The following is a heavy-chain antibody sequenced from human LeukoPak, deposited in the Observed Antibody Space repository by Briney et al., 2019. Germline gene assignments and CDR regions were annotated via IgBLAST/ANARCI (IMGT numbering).Heavy chain of an antibody. CDR3: AREEARSIAAAGTTYAFDI. V-gene: IGHV3-33*01. Sequence: QPGRSLRLSCAASGFTFSSYGMHWVRQAPGKGLEWVEVIWYDGSNKYYADSVKGRFTISRDNSKNTLYLQMNSLRAEDTAVYYCAREEARSIAAAGTTYAFDIWGQGTMVTVSS. D-gene: IGHD6-13*01. J-gene: IGHJ3*02. CDR2: IWYDGSNK. CDR1: GFTFSSYG.